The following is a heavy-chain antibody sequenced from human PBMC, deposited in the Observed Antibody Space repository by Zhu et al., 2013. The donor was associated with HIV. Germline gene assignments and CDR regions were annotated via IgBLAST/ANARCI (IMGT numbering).Heavy chain of an antibody. CDR1: GGTFSSYA. Sequence: QVQLVQSGAEVKKPGSSVKVSCKASGGTFSSYAISWVRQAPGQGLEWMGGIIPIFGTANYAQKFQGRVTITADESTSTAYMELSSLRSEDTAVYYCARDEMRITMVQGVIGAFDIWGQGTMVTVSS. J-gene: IGHJ3*02. D-gene: IGHD3-10*01. CDR2: IIPIFGTA. CDR3: ARDEMRITMVQGVIGAFDI. V-gene: IGHV1-69*01.